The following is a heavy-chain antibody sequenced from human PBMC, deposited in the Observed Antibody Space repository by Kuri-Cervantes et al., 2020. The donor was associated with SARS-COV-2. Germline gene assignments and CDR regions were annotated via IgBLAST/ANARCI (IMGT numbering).Heavy chain of an antibody. J-gene: IGHJ4*02. CDR3: AKDLSGSYYFDY. CDR1: GFTFNTYA. V-gene: IGHV3-23*01. Sequence: GESLKISCAASGFTFNTYAMSWVRQAPGKGLEWVSGISGRGGSTYYADSVKGRFTISRDNAKNTLYLQMNSLRAEDTAVYYCAKDLSGSYYFDYWGQGTLVTVSS. D-gene: IGHD1-26*01. CDR2: ISGRGGST.